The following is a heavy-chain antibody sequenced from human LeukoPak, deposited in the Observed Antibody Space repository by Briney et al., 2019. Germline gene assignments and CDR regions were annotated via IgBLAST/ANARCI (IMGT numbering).Heavy chain of an antibody. J-gene: IGHJ4*02. Sequence: GRSLRLSCAASGFTSSSYAMHWVRQAPGKGLEWVAVISYDGSNKYYADSVKGRFTISRDNSKNTLYLQMNSLRAEDTAVYYCARGGDYDSYYFDYWGQGTLVTVSS. V-gene: IGHV3-30-3*01. CDR3: ARGGDYDSYYFDY. CDR1: GFTSSSYA. D-gene: IGHD3-3*01. CDR2: ISYDGSNK.